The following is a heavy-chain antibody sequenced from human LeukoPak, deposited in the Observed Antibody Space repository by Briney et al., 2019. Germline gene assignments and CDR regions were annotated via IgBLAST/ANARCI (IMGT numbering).Heavy chain of an antibody. CDR3: ARDLGYNYGYVGAFDI. D-gene: IGHD5-18*01. J-gene: IGHJ3*02. CDR2: IYSGGST. Sequence: GGSLRLSCAASGFSVSSNYMSWVRQAPGKGLEWVSVIYSGGSTYYADSVKGRFTISRDNSKNTLYLQMNTLRAEDTAVYYRARDLGYNYGYVGAFDIWGQGTLVTVSS. CDR1: GFSVSSNY. V-gene: IGHV3-66*01.